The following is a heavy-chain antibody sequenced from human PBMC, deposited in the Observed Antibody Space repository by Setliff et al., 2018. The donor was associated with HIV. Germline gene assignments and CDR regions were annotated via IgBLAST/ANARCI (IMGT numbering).Heavy chain of an antibody. CDR2: INSGDTTT. J-gene: IGHJ6*03. CDR3: ARSPANTGYWVTPLWYMDV. D-gene: IGHD3-9*01. Sequence: PGGSLRLSCAASGFTLRSYKMHWVRQGPGKGLVWVSRINSGDTTTNYADSVKGRFTISRDDVKNTLFLQMSSLRPEDTAVYYCARSPANTGYWVTPLWYMDVWGKGTTVTVSS. V-gene: IGHV3-74*01. CDR1: GFTLRSYK.